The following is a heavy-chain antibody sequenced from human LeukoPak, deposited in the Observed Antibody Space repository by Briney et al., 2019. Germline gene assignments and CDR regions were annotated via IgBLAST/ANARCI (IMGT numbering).Heavy chain of an antibody. CDR3: ARETTSKTSPAPYYYYYYMDV. CDR2: IYTSGST. Sequence: PSETLSPTCTVSGGSISSYYWSWIRQPAGKGLEWIGRIYTSGSTNYNPSLKSRVTMSVDTSKNQFSLKLSSVTAADTAVYYCARETTSKTSPAPYYYYYYMDVWGKGTTVTVSS. D-gene: IGHD1-14*01. V-gene: IGHV4-4*07. J-gene: IGHJ6*03. CDR1: GGSISSYY.